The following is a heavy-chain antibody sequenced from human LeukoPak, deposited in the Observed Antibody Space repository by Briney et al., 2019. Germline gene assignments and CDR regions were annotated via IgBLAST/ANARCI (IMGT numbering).Heavy chain of an antibody. J-gene: IGHJ4*02. D-gene: IGHD1-26*01. CDR1: GYTFTGYY. V-gene: IGHV1-24*01. CDR2: FDPEDGET. CDR3: ATSSLPGGATTFDY. Sequence: ASVKVSCKASGYTFTGYYMHWVRQAPGEGLEWMGGFDPEDGETIYAQKFQGRVTMTEDTSTDTAYMELSSLRSEDTAVYYCATSSLPGGATTFDYWGQGTLVTVSS.